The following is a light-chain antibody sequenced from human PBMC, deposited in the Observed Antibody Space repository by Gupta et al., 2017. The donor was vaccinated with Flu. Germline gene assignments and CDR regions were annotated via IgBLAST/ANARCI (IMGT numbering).Light chain of an antibody. J-gene: IGLJ3*02. CDR1: SSNIGSNT. Sequence: QSLLTPPPSPSETPGQRVTISSSGSSSNIGSNTVNWYQQHPGTAPKLLIYSNNQRPSGVPDRFSGSNSGTSATLAISGLESEDEADYYCAAWDDSLNGPVFGGGTKLTVL. CDR3: AAWDDSLNGPV. CDR2: SNN. V-gene: IGLV1-44*01.